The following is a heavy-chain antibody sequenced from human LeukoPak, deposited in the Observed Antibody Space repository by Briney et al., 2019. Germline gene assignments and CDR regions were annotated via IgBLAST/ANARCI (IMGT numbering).Heavy chain of an antibody. CDR3: ARGFADSSVPHAFDI. D-gene: IGHD3-22*01. CDR1: GGSISSYY. CDR2: IYYSGST. Sequence: SETLSLTCTVSGGSISSYYWSWIRQPPGKGLEWIGYIYYSGSTNYNPSLKSRVTISVDTSKNQFSLKLSSVTAADTAAYYCARGFADSSVPHAFDIWGQGTMVTVSS. V-gene: IGHV4-59*01. J-gene: IGHJ3*02.